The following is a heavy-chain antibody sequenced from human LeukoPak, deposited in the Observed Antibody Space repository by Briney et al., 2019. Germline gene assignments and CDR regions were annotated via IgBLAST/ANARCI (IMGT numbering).Heavy chain of an antibody. CDR2: IFESQTT. D-gene: IGHD3-10*01. J-gene: IGHJ4*02. V-gene: IGHV4-59*08. CDR1: GGSISGYY. Sequence: TSETLSLTCTVSGGSISGYYWSWMRQPPGKGLEWVGYIFESQTTGYNPSLESRVTISQDTSRNQFSLKLSSVTAADTAVYYCARFDYYGSGSSIDYWGQGTLVTVSS. CDR3: ARFDYYGSGSSIDY.